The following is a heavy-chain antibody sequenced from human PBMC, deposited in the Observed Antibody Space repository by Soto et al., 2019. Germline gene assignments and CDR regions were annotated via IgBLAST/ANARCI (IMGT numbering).Heavy chain of an antibody. D-gene: IGHD3-9*01. CDR1: GGSFSGYY. J-gene: IGHJ4*02. Sequence: TSETLSLTCAVYGGSFSGYYWSLIRQPPGKGLEWIGEINHSGSTNYNPSLKSRVTISVDTSKNQFSLKLSSVTAADTAVYYCARPDPFLRYVDYWGQGTLVTVSS. V-gene: IGHV4-34*01. CDR3: ARPDPFLRYVDY. CDR2: INHSGST.